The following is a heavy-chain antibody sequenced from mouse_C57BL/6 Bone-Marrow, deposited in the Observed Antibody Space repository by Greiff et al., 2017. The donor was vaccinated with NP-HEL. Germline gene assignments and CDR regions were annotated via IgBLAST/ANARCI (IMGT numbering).Heavy chain of an antibody. CDR3: ARYYYGSSWFAY. V-gene: IGHV1-78*01. CDR1: GYTFTDPT. Sequence: QVQLQQSDAELVKPGASVKISCKVSGYTFTDPTIHWMKQRPEQGLAWIGYIYPRDGSTKYNEKFKGKATLTADKSSSTAYMQLNSLTSEDSAVYFCARYYYGSSWFAYWGQGTLVTVSA. D-gene: IGHD1-1*01. J-gene: IGHJ3*01. CDR2: IYPRDGST.